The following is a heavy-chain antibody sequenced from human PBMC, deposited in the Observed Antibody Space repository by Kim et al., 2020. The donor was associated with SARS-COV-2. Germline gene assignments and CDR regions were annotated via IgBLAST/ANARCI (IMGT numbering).Heavy chain of an antibody. V-gene: IGHV3-21*01. J-gene: IGHJ4*02. D-gene: IGHD2-15*01. CDR3: AREGCSGGSCSS. Sequence: GGSLRLSCAASGFTFSSYSMNWVRQAPGKGLEWVSSISSSSSYIYYADSVKGRFTISRDNAKNSLYLQMNSLRAEDTAVYYCAREGCSGGSCSSWGQGTLVTVSS. CDR1: GFTFSSYS. CDR2: ISSSSSYI.